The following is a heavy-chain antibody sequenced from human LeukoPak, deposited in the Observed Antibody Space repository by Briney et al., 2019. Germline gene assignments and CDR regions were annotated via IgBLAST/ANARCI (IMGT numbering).Heavy chain of an antibody. CDR3: ARDAGSSWGDYYYYMDV. V-gene: IGHV1-18*01. CDR1: GYTFTSYG. Sequence: GASVKVSCKASGYTFTSYGISWVRQVPGPGLEWMGWLSAYNGNTNYAQKLQGRVTMTIDTSTSTAYMELRSLRSDDTAVYYCARDAGSSWGDYYYYMDVWGKGTTVTVSS. CDR2: LSAYNGNT. D-gene: IGHD6-13*01. J-gene: IGHJ6*03.